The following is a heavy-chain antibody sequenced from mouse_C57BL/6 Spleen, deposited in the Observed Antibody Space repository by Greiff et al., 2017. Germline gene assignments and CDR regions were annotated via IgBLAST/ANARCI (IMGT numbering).Heavy chain of an antibody. CDR2: IWSGGST. Sequence: QVQLKESGPGLVQPSQSLSITCTVSGFSLTSYGVHWVRQSPGKGLEWLGVIWSGGSTDYNAAFISRLSISKDNSKSQVFFKMNSLQADNTAIYYCAKNCGSSYVGGYYAMDYWGQGTSVTVSS. CDR1: GFSLTSYG. CDR3: AKNCGSSYVGGYYAMDY. D-gene: IGHD1-1*01. V-gene: IGHV2-2*01. J-gene: IGHJ4*01.